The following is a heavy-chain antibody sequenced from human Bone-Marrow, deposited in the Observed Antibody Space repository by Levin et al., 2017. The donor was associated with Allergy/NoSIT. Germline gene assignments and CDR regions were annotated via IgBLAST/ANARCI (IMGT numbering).Heavy chain of an antibody. Sequence: PSETLSLTCAVYGGSFSGYYWSWIRQPPGKGLEWIGEINHSGSTNYNPSLKSRVTISVDTSKNQFSLKLSSVTAADTAVYYCARGRGYCSSTSCYNSYYYYGMDVWGQGTTVTVSS. V-gene: IGHV4-34*01. D-gene: IGHD2-2*02. CDR1: GGSFSGYY. CDR3: ARGRGYCSSTSCYNSYYYYGMDV. J-gene: IGHJ6*02. CDR2: INHSGST.